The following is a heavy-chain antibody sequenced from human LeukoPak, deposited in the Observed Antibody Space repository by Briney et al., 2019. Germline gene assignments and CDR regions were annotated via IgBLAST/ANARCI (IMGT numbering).Heavy chain of an antibody. V-gene: IGHV4-39*07. CDR3: ARGGSSGLTLGDY. J-gene: IGHJ4*02. CDR1: GGSISSSSYY. Sequence: SETLSLTCTVSGGSISSSSYYWGWIRQPPGKGLEWIGSIYYSGSTYYNPSLKSRVTISVDTSKNQFSLKLSSVTAADTAVYYCARGGSSGLTLGDYWGQGTLVTVSS. CDR2: IYYSGST. D-gene: IGHD6-19*01.